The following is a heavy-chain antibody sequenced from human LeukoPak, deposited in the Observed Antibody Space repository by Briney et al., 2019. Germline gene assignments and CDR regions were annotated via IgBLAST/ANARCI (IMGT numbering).Heavy chain of an antibody. Sequence: SETLSLTCTASGASINIYTYYWGWIRQPPGKGLEWIGSVSYSGSPYYNPSLTSRATISVDTSRNQVSLKLTSVTAADTAVYYCARGPSGLRSPFNTWGQGTTVTVSS. J-gene: IGHJ3*02. CDR3: ARGPSGLRSPFNT. V-gene: IGHV4-39*07. D-gene: IGHD5-12*01. CDR2: VSYSGSP. CDR1: GASINIYTYY.